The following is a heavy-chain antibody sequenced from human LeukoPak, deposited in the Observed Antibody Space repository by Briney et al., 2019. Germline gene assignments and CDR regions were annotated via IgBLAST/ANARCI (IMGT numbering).Heavy chain of an antibody. CDR2: IYYSGST. J-gene: IGHJ4*02. CDR1: GGSISSYY. D-gene: IGHD3-22*01. Sequence: SETLSLTCTVSGGSISSYYWSWIRQPPGKGLEWIGYIYYSGSTNYNPSLKSRVTISVDTSKNQISLKLSSVTAADTAVYYCARTYYYDSSGYYYEYFDYWGQGTLVTVSS. V-gene: IGHV4-59*01. CDR3: ARTYYYDSSGYYYEYFDY.